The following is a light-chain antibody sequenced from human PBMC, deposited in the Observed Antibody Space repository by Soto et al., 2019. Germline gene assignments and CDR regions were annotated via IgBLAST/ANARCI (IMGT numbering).Light chain of an antibody. CDR2: GAS. CDR3: QQYGSSPRT. V-gene: IGKV3-15*01. Sequence: EIVMTQSPATLSVSPGERATLSCRASQSVYNNLAWYQQKPGQAPRLLIYGASTRATGIPARFSGSGSGTEFTLTISSLQPEDFAVYYCQQYGSSPRTFGQRTKVDIK. CDR1: QSVYNN. J-gene: IGKJ1*01.